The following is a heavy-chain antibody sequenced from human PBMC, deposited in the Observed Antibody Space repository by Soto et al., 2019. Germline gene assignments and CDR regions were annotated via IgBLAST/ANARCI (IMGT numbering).Heavy chain of an antibody. CDR3: AHRPTGWYFDL. CDR2: IYWDDDK. Sequence: QITLKESGPPLVEPTQTLTLTCTFSGFSLSTSGVAVGWIRQPPGKALEWLALIYWDDDKRYSPSLKNRLTITKDTSKNQVVLTMTNMDPVDTATYYCAHRPTGWYFDLWGRGTLVTVSS. CDR1: GFSLSTSGVA. J-gene: IGHJ2*01. V-gene: IGHV2-5*02.